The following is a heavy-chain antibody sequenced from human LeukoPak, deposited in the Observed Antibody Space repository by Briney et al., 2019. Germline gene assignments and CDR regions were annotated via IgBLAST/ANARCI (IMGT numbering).Heavy chain of an antibody. J-gene: IGHJ3*02. V-gene: IGHV1-69*06. CDR2: IIPIFGTA. CDR3: ARAGGHYNWNFGDAIDI. Sequence: ASVKVSCKASGGTFSSYAISWVRQAPGQGLEWMGGIIPIFGTANYAQKFQGRVTITADKSTSTAYMELSSLRSEDTAVYYCARAGGHYNWNFGDAIDIWGQGTMVTVSS. D-gene: IGHD1-20*01. CDR1: GGTFSSYA.